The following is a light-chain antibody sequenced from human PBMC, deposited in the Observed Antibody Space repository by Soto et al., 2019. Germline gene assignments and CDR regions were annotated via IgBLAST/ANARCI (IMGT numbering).Light chain of an antibody. Sequence: SVLTQAPSVSGSPGQSITISCTLTISDVGAYNFVSWYQHHPGRAPKLIIYEVTIRPSGVSNRFSGSKSGNTASLTISGLQAEDEADYYCSSYTTSAPYVLGSGTKFTVL. CDR3: SSYTTSAPYV. J-gene: IGLJ1*01. V-gene: IGLV2-14*01. CDR2: EVT. CDR1: ISDVGAYNF.